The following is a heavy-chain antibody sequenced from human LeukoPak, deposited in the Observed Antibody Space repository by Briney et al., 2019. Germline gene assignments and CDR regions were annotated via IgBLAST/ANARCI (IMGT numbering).Heavy chain of an antibody. CDR1: GLSFSSYA. CDR2: ISGSGGST. D-gene: IGHD3-22*01. V-gene: IGHV3-23*01. J-gene: IGHJ4*02. CDR3: AKGESSGYYFGFDY. Sequence: PGGSLRLSCAASGLSFSSYAMSWVRQAPGKGLEWVSPISGSGGSTYYADSVKGRFTISRDNSKNTLYLQMNSLRAEDTAVYYCAKGESSGYYFGFDYWGQGTLVTVSS.